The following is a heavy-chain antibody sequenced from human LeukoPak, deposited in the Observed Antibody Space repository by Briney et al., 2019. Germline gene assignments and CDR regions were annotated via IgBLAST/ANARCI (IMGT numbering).Heavy chain of an antibody. CDR2: IYYSGST. J-gene: IGHJ4*02. Sequence: TETLSLTCTVSGGSISSSSYYWGWIRQPPGKGLEWIGSIYYSGSTYYNPSLKSRVTISVDTSKNQFSLKLSSVTAADTAVYYCASTGDSSGYYPNYFDYWGQGTLVTVSS. D-gene: IGHD3-22*01. CDR3: ASTGDSSGYYPNYFDY. V-gene: IGHV4-39*01. CDR1: GGSISSSSYY.